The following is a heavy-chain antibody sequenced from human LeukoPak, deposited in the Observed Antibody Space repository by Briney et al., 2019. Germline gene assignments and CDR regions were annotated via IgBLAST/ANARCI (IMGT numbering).Heavy chain of an antibody. V-gene: IGHV3-48*04. CDR2: ISWNSGSI. CDR1: GFTVSSSY. J-gene: IGHJ6*03. CDR3: ARTSYYYYYMDV. Sequence: GGSLRLSCAASGFTVSSSYMSWVRQAPGKGLEWVSGISWNSGSIGYADSVKGRFTISRDNAKNSLYLQMNSLRAEDTAVYYCARTSYYYYYMDVWGKGTTVTVSS.